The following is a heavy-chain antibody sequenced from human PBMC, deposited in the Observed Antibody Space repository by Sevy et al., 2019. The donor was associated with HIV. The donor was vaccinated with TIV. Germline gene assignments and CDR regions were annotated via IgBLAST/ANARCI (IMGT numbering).Heavy chain of an antibody. CDR3: ARDLASSTGYSSSWYGMDV. V-gene: IGHV3-11*01. CDR2: ISSSGSTI. J-gene: IGHJ6*02. CDR1: GFTFSDYY. D-gene: IGHD6-13*01. Sequence: GGSLRLSCAASGFTFSDYYMSWIRQAPGKGLEWVSYISSSGSTIYYADSVKGRFTISRDNAKNSLYLQMNSLRADDTAVYYCARDLASSTGYSSSWYGMDVWGQGTTVTVSS.